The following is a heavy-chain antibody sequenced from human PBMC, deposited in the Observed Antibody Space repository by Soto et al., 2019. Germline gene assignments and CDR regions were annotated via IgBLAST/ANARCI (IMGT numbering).Heavy chain of an antibody. CDR2: ISGGGDRT. Sequence: EVQLLESGGGLVQPGGSLRLSCVGSGFTFINYAMNWVRQTPGKGLEWVSTISGGGDRTFDADTVKGRFTISRDNFKNTVNLQTNSLRADDTAVYYCARKVLGSTSRPDWWYFDLWGRGTLVTVSS. V-gene: IGHV3-23*01. D-gene: IGHD2-2*01. CDR1: GFTFINYA. J-gene: IGHJ2*01. CDR3: ARKVLGSTSRPDWWYFDL.